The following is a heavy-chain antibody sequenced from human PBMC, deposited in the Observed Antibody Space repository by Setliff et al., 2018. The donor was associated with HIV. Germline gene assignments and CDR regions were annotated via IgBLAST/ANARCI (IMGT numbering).Heavy chain of an antibody. J-gene: IGHJ4*02. V-gene: IGHV4-61*02. CDR1: GGSISSGSYY. CDR2: IYTSGST. Sequence: SETLSLTCTVSGGSISSGSYYWSWIRQPAGKGLEWIGRIYTSGSTNYNPSLKSRVTISEDTSKNQFSLKLSSVTAADTAVYYCARAASIAVAGDHWGQGTLVTVSS. CDR3: ARAASIAVAGDH. D-gene: IGHD6-19*01.